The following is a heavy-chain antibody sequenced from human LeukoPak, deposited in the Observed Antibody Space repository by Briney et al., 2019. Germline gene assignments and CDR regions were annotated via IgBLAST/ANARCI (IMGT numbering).Heavy chain of an antibody. CDR1: AGSFSGYY. CDR2: IIHSGST. J-gene: IGHJ4*02. CDR3: ARGSGPMVRD. Sequence: SETLSLTCAGYAGSFSGYYWSWIRQPPGKGLEWIGEIIHSGSTNYNPSLKRRVTISVDTSKTQFSLKLSSGTAAGTAVYYCARGSGPMVRDWGQGTLVTVSS. D-gene: IGHD3-10*01. V-gene: IGHV4-34*01.